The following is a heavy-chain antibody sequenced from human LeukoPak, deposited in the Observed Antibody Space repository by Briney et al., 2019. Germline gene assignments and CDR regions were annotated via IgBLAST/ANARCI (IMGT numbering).Heavy chain of an antibody. Sequence: GGSLRLSCAASGFTFSTYSMNWVRQAPGEGLEWISYIGSSSRTIYFADSVRGRFTISRDNAKNSLFLQVNSLRAEDTAVYYCAREAGGDFYYYYLDVWGKGTTVTVSS. CDR2: IGSSSRTI. J-gene: IGHJ6*03. CDR1: GFTFSTYS. D-gene: IGHD3-10*01. CDR3: AREAGGDFYYYYLDV. V-gene: IGHV3-48*01.